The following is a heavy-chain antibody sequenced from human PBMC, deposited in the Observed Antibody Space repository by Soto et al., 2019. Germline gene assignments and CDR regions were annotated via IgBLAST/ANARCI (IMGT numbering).Heavy chain of an antibody. D-gene: IGHD6-6*01. CDR3: ARGAEQPVRATYYYYYYMDV. J-gene: IGHJ6*03. CDR2: ISAYNGNT. V-gene: IGHV1-18*01. Sequence: GASVKVSCKASGYTFTSYGISWVRQAPGQGLEWMGWISAYNGNTNYAQKLQGRVTMTTDTSTSTAYMELRSLRSDDTAVYYCARGAEQPVRATYYYYYYMDVWGKGTTVTVSS. CDR1: GYTFTSYG.